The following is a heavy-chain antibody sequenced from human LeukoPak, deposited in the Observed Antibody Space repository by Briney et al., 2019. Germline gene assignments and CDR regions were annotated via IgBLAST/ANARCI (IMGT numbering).Heavy chain of an antibody. D-gene: IGHD1-26*01. V-gene: IGHV1-2*02. CDR2: INPNSGGT. Sequence: GASVKVSCKASGYTFSGYYMHWVRQAPGQGLEWMGWINPNSGGTNYAQKFQGRVTMTRDTSISTAYMELSRLRSDDTAVYYCARSILDGSYSLNWYFDLWGRGTLVTVSS. CDR3: ARSILDGSYSLNWYFDL. CDR1: GYTFSGYY. J-gene: IGHJ2*01.